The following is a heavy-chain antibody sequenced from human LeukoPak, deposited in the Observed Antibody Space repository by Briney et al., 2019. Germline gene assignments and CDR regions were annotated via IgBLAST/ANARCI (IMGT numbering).Heavy chain of an antibody. J-gene: IGHJ6*02. CDR3: ARHSGHSSWYYGLDV. CDR2: IIPIDDST. V-gene: IGHV1-69*13. D-gene: IGHD6-13*01. Sequence: SVKVSCKASGGTFSSYAISWVRQAPGQGLEWMGGIIPIDDSTNYVQKFQDRVMITADEATNIIYMELGSLKSEDTAEYYCARHSGHSSWYYGLDVWGQGTTVIVSS. CDR1: GGTFSSYA.